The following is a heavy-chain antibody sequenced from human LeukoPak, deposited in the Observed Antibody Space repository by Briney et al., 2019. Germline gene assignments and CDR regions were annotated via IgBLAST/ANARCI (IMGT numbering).Heavy chain of an antibody. CDR1: GFTFSSYE. CDR3: ARVYYDSSGYSYFDY. Sequence: PGGSLRLSCAASGFTFSSYEMNWVRQAPGKGLEWVSYISSSGSTIYYADSVKGRFTISRDNAKNSLYLQVNSLRAEDTAVYYCARVYYDSSGYSYFDYWGQGTLVTVSS. V-gene: IGHV3-48*03. D-gene: IGHD3-22*01. CDR2: ISSSGSTI. J-gene: IGHJ4*02.